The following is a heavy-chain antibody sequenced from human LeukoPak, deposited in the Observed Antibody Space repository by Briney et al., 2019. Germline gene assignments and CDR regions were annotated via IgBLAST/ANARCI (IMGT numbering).Heavy chain of an antibody. D-gene: IGHD6-19*01. J-gene: IGHJ4*02. CDR1: GGSISSGSYY. Sequence: SETLSLTCTVSGGSISSGSYYWSWIRQPAGKGLEWIGRIYTSGSTNYNPSLKSRVTISVDTSKNQLSLKLSSVTAADTAVYYCARVSGWNPLEAAHLDYWGQGALVTVSS. CDR3: ARVSGWNPLEAAHLDY. V-gene: IGHV4-61*02. CDR2: IYTSGST.